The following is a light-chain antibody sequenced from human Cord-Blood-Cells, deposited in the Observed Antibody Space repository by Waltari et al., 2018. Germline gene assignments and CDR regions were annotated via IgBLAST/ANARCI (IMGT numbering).Light chain of an antibody. V-gene: IGKV1-39*01. J-gene: IGKJ4*01. Sequence: DIQMTQSPSSLSASVGDRVTITCRESQSISSYLNWYQQKPGKAPKLLIYAASSLQSGVPSRFSGSGSGTDFTLTISSLQPEDVATYYCQQSYSTPRTFGGGTKVEIK. CDR1: QSISSY. CDR2: AAS. CDR3: QQSYSTPRT.